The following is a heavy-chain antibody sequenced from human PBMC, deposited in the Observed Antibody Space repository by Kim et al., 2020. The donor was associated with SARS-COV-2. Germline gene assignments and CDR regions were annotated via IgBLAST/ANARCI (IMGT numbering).Heavy chain of an antibody. CDR3: AKLMVRGVRLGDYYYGMDV. CDR1: GFTFGDYA. J-gene: IGHJ6*02. V-gene: IGHV3-9*01. CDR2: ISWNSGSI. Sequence: GGSLRLSCAASGFTFGDYAMHWVRQAPGKGLEWVSGISWNSGSIGYADSVKGRFTISRDNAKNSLYLQMNSLRAEDTALYYCAKLMVRGVRLGDYYYGMDVWGQGTTVTVSS. D-gene: IGHD3-10*01.